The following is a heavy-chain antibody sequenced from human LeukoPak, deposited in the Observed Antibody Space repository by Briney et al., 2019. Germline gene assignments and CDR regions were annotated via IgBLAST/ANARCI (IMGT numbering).Heavy chain of an antibody. V-gene: IGHV4-59*12. Sequence: SETLSLTCTVSGGSISSYYWSWIRQPPGKGLEWIGYIYYSGSTNYNPSLKSRVTMSVDTSKNQFSLKLSSVTAADTAVYYCAREASYRQGMDYWGQGTLVTVSS. D-gene: IGHD6-13*01. CDR3: AREASYRQGMDY. CDR2: IYYSGST. CDR1: GGSISSYY. J-gene: IGHJ4*02.